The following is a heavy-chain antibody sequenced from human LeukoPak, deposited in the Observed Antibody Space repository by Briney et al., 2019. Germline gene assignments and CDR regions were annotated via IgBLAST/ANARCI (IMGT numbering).Heavy chain of an antibody. CDR1: GGTLSSYA. CDR3: AQTPSYYYDSSGLDY. J-gene: IGHJ4*02. CDR2: IIPIFGTA. V-gene: IGHV1-69*13. D-gene: IGHD3-22*01. Sequence: SVKVSCKASGGTLSSYAISWVRQAPGQGLEWMGGIIPIFGTANYAQKFQGRVTITADESTSTAYMELSSLRSEDTAVYYCAQTPSYYYDSSGLDYWGQGTLVTVSS.